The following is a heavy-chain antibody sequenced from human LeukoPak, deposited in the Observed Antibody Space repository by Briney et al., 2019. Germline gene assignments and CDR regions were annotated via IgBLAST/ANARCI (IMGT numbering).Heavy chain of an antibody. V-gene: IGHV3-23*01. J-gene: IGHJ4*02. CDR2: ISGTGDSS. CDR3: AKASVTTCSGAYCYPFDY. D-gene: IGHD2-15*01. CDR1: GFTFSNFG. Sequence: GGSVRLSCAASGFTFSNFGMSWVRQAPEKGLEWVSAISGTGDSSYYADSVKGRVIISRDSSKNTLYLQMKSLRAGDAAVYYCAKASVTTCSGAYCYPFDYWGQGTLVTVSS.